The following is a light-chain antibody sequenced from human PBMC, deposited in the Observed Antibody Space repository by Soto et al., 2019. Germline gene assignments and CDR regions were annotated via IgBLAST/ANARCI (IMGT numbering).Light chain of an antibody. CDR1: QSIDNR. Sequence: IQMAQSPSTLSASVGDRVTITCWASQSIDNRLAWYQQKPGKAPKALIYDASTLESGVPSRFSGSGSGTEFTLTISSLHPDDFATYYCPRYNFQSTFGQGTKVDIK. CDR3: PRYNFQST. CDR2: DAS. J-gene: IGKJ1*01. V-gene: IGKV1-5*03.